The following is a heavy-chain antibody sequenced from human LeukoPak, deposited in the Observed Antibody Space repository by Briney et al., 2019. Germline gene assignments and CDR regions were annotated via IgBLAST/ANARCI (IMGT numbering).Heavy chain of an antibody. J-gene: IGHJ4*02. CDR1: GGSISSYY. Sequence: SETLSLTRTVSGGSISSYYWSWIRQPAGKGLEWIGRIYTSGSTNYNPSLKSRVTMSVDTSKNQFSLKLSSVTAADTAVYFCARHGYSSSWSDYWGQGTLVTVSS. V-gene: IGHV4-4*07. CDR3: ARHGYSSSWSDY. D-gene: IGHD6-13*01. CDR2: IYTSGST.